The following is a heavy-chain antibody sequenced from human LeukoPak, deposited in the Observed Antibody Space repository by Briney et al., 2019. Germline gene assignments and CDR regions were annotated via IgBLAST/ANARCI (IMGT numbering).Heavy chain of an antibody. CDR3: ARHGTISSESYFDY. CDR2: IHNSGRT. Sequence: PSEPLSLTCSVSGGSVRSYYWSWIRQSPGKGLEWIGYIHNSGRTNYNPSLKSRVTGFVDTSKNQVSLRLSSVTAADTAVYYCARHGTISSESYFDYWGQGALVTVSS. V-gene: IGHV4-59*08. D-gene: IGHD1-14*01. CDR1: GGSVRSYY. J-gene: IGHJ4*02.